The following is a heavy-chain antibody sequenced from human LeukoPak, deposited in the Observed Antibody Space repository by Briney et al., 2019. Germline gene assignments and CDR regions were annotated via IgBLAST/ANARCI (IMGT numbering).Heavy chain of an antibody. D-gene: IGHD3-22*01. Sequence: GGSLRLSCAASGFTFSSYAMSWVRQAPGKGLKWVSAISIGGGSTYYADSVKGRFTISRDNSKNTLYLQMNSLRAEDTAVYYCARDPYYYDSSGYSYFEYWGQGTLVTVSS. V-gene: IGHV3-23*01. CDR1: GFTFSSYA. CDR3: ARDPYYYDSSGYSYFEY. J-gene: IGHJ4*02. CDR2: ISIGGGST.